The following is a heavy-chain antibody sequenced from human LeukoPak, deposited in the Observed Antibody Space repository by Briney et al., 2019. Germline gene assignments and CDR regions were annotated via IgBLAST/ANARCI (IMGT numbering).Heavy chain of an antibody. CDR2: INPSGGGT. CDR3: ARGNIKGVTTLQHINWFDP. J-gene: IGHJ5*02. Sequence: GASVTVSCKASGYTFTSYYMHWVRQAPGQGLEWMGIINPSGGGTSYAQKFQGRVTMTRDTSTSTVYMELSSLRSEDTAVYYCARGNIKGVTTLQHINWFDPWGQGTLVTVSS. CDR1: GYTFTSYY. D-gene: IGHD4-17*01. V-gene: IGHV1-46*01.